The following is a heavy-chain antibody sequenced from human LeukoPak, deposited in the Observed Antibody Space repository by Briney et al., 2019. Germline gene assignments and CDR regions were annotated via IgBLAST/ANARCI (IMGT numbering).Heavy chain of an antibody. CDR2: ISYSGNT. CDR1: GASLSNYH. V-gene: IGHV4-59*01. CDR3: ARSSITMVRGVITPSHYYYYGMDV. J-gene: IGHJ6*02. Sequence: PSETLSLTCSIFGASLSNYHWTWIRQPPGKGLEWIGYISYSGNTNYNPSLKSRVTISVDTSKNQFSLKLSSVTAADTAVYYCARSSITMVRGVITPSHYYYYGMDVWGQGTTVTVSS. D-gene: IGHD3-10*01.